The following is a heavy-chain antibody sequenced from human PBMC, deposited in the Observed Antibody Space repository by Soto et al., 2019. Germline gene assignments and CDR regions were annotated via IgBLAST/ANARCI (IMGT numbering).Heavy chain of an antibody. CDR1: VDSVSSNSAA. J-gene: IGHJ6*03. V-gene: IGHV6-1*01. D-gene: IGHD2-15*01. Sequence: SQSLSLTCAISVDSVSSNSAAWNLILQSPSRGLELLLRTYYRSKWYNDYAVSVKSRITINPDTSKNQFSLQLNSVTPEDTAVYYCARQGYCSGGSCYSQNYYYYYMDVWGKGTTVTVS. CDR3: ARQGYCSGGSCYSQNYYYYYMDV. CDR2: TYYRSKWYN.